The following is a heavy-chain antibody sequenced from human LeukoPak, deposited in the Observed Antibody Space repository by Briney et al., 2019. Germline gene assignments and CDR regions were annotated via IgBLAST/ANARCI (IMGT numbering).Heavy chain of an antibody. J-gene: IGHJ3*02. D-gene: IGHD5-24*01. CDR3: ARALGMATMSGGDAFDI. CDR2: IYHSGST. CDR1: GYSISSGYY. Sequence: SETLSLTCTVSGYSISSGYYWGWIRQPPGKGLEWIGSIYHSGSTYYNPSLKSRVTISVDTSKNQFSLKLSSVTAADTAVYYCARALGMATMSGGDAFDIWGQGTMVTVSS. V-gene: IGHV4-38-2*02.